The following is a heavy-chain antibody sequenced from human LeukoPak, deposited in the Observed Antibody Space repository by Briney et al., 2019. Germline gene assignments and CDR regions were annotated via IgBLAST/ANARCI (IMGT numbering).Heavy chain of an antibody. CDR2: INHSGST. CDR3: AAVAYYYYYYMDV. CDR1: GGSFSGYY. J-gene: IGHJ6*03. V-gene: IGHV4-34*01. Sequence: SETLSLTCAVYGGSFSGYYWSWIRQPPGKGLEWIGEINHSGSTNYNPSLKSRVTISVDTSKNQFSLKLSSVTAADTAVYYCAAVAYYYYYYMDVWGKGTTVTISS. D-gene: IGHD6-19*01.